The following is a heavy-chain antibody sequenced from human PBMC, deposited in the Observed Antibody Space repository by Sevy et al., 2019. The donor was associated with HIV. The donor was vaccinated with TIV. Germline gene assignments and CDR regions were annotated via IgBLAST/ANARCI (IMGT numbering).Heavy chain of an antibody. D-gene: IGHD5-12*01. V-gene: IGHV4-59*01. Sequence: SELSLTCTVSSGSISSYYWSWIRQPPGKGLEYIGYIHSSGTTNYNPSLKSRVTISVDTSKNQFSLILSSVTAADTAVYYCTRAPPVRSGDDSLNWFDPWGQGTLVTVSS. CDR3: TRAPPVRSGDDSLNWFDP. J-gene: IGHJ5*02. CDR1: SGSISSYY. CDR2: IHSSGTT.